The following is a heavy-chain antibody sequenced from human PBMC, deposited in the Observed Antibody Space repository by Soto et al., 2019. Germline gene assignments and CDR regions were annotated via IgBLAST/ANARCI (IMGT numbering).Heavy chain of an antibody. CDR3: ARVTSSSGSLCY. V-gene: IGHV4-31*03. CDR2: IDYSGST. CDR1: GGSISSGGYY. Sequence: PSETLSLTCTVSGGSISSGGYYWSWIRQHPGKGLEWIGYIDYSGSTYYNTSLKSRVTISVDTSKNQFSLKLSSVTAADTAVYYCARVTSSSGSLCYWGQGTLVTVSS. J-gene: IGHJ4*02. D-gene: IGHD3-22*01.